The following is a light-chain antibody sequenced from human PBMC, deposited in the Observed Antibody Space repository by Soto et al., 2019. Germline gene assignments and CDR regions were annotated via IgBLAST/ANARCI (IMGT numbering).Light chain of an antibody. CDR3: QQYATSSPMYT. Sequence: EIVLTQSPGTLSLSPGERATLSCRASQSVTSGYLGWYQQKPGQAPRLLIYGVSNRPTGISDRFSGSGSGTDFTLTISSLEPEDSAVYYCQQYATSSPMYTFGQGTKVEIK. CDR2: GVS. CDR1: QSVTSGY. V-gene: IGKV3-20*01. J-gene: IGKJ2*01.